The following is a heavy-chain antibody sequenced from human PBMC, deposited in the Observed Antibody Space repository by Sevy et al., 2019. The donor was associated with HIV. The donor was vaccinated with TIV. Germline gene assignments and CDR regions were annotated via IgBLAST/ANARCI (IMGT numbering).Heavy chain of an antibody. Sequence: GGSLRLSCAASGFTFSNAWMSWVRQAPGKGLEWVGRIKSKTDGGTTDYAAPVKGRFTISRDDSKNTLYLQMNSLKTEDTAVYYCTTDEGATGEDAFDIWGQGTMDTVSS. CDR3: TTDEGATGEDAFDI. V-gene: IGHV3-15*01. CDR1: GFTFSNAW. D-gene: IGHD1-26*01. CDR2: IKSKTDGGTT. J-gene: IGHJ3*02.